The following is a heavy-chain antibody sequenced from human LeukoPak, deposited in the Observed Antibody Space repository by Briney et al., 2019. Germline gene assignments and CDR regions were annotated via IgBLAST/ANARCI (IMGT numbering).Heavy chain of an antibody. Sequence: ASVKVSCKASVYPFTDYYRRWVRQAPGQGLEWMGWINPNRGGTDYAQKFQGRVTMTRDTSISTAYMELSRLRYDDTAVYYCASGYRFQNWGQGTLVTVSS. CDR3: ASGYRFQN. J-gene: IGHJ4*02. CDR1: VYPFTDYY. D-gene: IGHD5-18*01. V-gene: IGHV1-2*02. CDR2: INPNRGGT.